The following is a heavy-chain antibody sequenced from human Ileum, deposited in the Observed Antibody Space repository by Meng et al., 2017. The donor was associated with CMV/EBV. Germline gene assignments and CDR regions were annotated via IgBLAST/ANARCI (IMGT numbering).Heavy chain of an antibody. CDR1: GYTFTGNY. CDR3: ARAVYSSSPPDY. J-gene: IGHJ4*02. Sequence: QVQLAQSGAGVKSPGVSVKVSCKASGYTFTGNYRHWVRQAPGQGLEWMGCINPNSGGTNYAQKFQGRVTMTRDTSISTVYMELSRLMSDDTAVYYCARAVYSSSPPDYWGQGTLVTVSS. CDR2: INPNSGGT. V-gene: IGHV1-2*02. D-gene: IGHD2-2*01.